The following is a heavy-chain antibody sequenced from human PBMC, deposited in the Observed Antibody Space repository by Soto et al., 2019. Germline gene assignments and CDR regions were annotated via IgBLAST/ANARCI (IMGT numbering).Heavy chain of an antibody. CDR1: GFTFSSYS. Sequence: GGSLRLSCAASGFTFSSYSMNWVRQAPGKGLEWVSSISSSSSYIYYADSVKGRFTISRDNAKNSLYLQMNSLRAEDTAVYYCARVLLWFGEFPYYYYYYGMDVWGQGTTVTVSS. V-gene: IGHV3-21*01. CDR2: ISSSSSYI. D-gene: IGHD3-10*01. CDR3: ARVLLWFGEFPYYYYYYGMDV. J-gene: IGHJ6*02.